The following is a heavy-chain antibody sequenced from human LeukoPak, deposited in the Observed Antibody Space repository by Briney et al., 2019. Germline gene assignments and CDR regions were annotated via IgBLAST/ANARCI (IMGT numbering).Heavy chain of an antibody. CDR3: ARGRRVSRPYNWFDP. D-gene: IGHD6-13*01. J-gene: IGHJ5*02. Sequence: ASVKVSCKASGYTFTSYDTNWVRQATGQGLEWMGWMNPNSGNTGYAQKFQGRVTMTRNTSISTAYMELSSLRSEDTAVYYCARGRRVSRPYNWFDPWGQGTLVTVSS. CDR1: GYTFTSYD. CDR2: MNPNSGNT. V-gene: IGHV1-8*01.